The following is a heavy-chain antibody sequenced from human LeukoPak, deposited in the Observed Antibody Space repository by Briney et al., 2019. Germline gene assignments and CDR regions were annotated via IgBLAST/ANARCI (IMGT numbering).Heavy chain of an antibody. J-gene: IGHJ4*02. V-gene: IGHV4-39*01. D-gene: IGHD1-26*01. CDR3: AAEDSGALVY. Sequence: SETLSLTCSVSGGFIRPSYNWGWIRQPPGKGLEWIGSIYYSGETYYNPSLKSRLTISVDTSKNQFSLGLRSVTAADTAVIYCAAEDSGALVYWGQGILVTVSS. CDR1: GGFIRPSYN. CDR2: IYYSGET.